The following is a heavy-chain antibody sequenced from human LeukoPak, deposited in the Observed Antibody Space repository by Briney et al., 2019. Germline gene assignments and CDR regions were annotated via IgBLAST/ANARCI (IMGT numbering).Heavy chain of an antibody. J-gene: IGHJ4*02. CDR1: GGSLNSGFYY. V-gene: IGHV4-31*03. CDR2: IYYSGTT. Sequence: SQTLSLTCTVSGGSLNSGFYYWDWIRQHPGKGLEWIGYIYYSGTTYYNPSLKSRVTISVHTSQNQFSLKLSSVTAADTAVYYCARVLVSSGSLDYWGQGTLVTVSS. D-gene: IGHD6-19*01. CDR3: ARVLVSSGSLDY.